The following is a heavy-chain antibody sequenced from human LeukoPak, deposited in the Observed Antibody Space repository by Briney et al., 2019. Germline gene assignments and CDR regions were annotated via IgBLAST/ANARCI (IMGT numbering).Heavy chain of an antibody. Sequence: GESLKISCKGSGYSFTSYWIGWVRQMPGKGLEWMGIIYPGDSDTRYSPSFQGQVTISADKSISTAYLQWSSLKASDSAMYYCARRGGSSGAIGHDAFEIWGQGTMVTVSS. CDR3: ARRGGSSGAIGHDAFEI. V-gene: IGHV5-51*01. J-gene: IGHJ3*02. D-gene: IGHD3-16*01. CDR1: GYSFTSYW. CDR2: IYPGDSDT.